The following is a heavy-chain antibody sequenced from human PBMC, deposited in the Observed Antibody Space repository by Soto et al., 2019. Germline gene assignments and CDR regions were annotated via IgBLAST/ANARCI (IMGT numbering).Heavy chain of an antibody. CDR2: IYYSGST. CDR1: GGSISSYY. D-gene: IGHD3-10*01. Sequence: SETLSLTCTVSGGSISSYYWSWIRQPPGKGLEWIGYIYYSGSTNYNPSLKSRVTISVDTSKNQFSLKLSSVTAADTAVYYCAIRLGVRGDNWFDPWGQGTLVTVSS. J-gene: IGHJ5*02. CDR3: AIRLGVRGDNWFDP. V-gene: IGHV4-59*08.